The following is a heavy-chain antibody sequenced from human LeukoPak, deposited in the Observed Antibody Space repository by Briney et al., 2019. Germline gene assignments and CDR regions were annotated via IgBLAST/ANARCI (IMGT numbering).Heavy chain of an antibody. Sequence: PSQTLSLTCTVSGGSIRSGDYYWSWIRQPPGKGQEWVGNNYCSGNTSYNPSLKSRVTISVETSKKQCSLKLSSVPAADTAVYYCARATITMMVVIPADAFDIWGEGTMVTVSS. CDR1: GGSIRSGDYY. V-gene: IGHV4-30-4*08. J-gene: IGHJ3*02. CDR3: ARATITMMVVIPADAFDI. D-gene: IGHD3-22*01. CDR2: NYCSGNT.